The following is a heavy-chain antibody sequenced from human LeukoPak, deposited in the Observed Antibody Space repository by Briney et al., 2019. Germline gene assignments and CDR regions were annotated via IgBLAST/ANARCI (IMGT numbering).Heavy chain of an antibody. CDR3: ASSQGYCSGGSCLQGDWFDP. D-gene: IGHD2-15*01. V-gene: IGHV5-51*01. CDR1: GYSFTNYW. J-gene: IGHJ5*02. CDR2: IYPGDSDT. Sequence: GESLKISCKGSGYSFTNYWIGWVRQMPGKGLEWMGLIYPGDSDTRYSPSFQGQVTISADKSISTTYLQWSSLKASDTAMYYCASSQGYCSGGSCLQGDWFDPWGRGTLVTVSS.